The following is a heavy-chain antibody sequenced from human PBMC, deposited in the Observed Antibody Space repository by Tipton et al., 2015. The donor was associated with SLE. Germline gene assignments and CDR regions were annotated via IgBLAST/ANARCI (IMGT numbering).Heavy chain of an antibody. J-gene: IGHJ3*02. Sequence: LRLSCNVTGGSINGGSYCWSWIRQPPGKGLEWLGHVIYGGYTNYNPSLKSRVTISIDTSKNQFSLNLRSVTVADTAVYYCARELDAFDIWGQGTMVTVSS. CDR3: ARELDAFDI. CDR1: GGSINGGSYC. CDR2: VIYGGYT. V-gene: IGHV4-61*01.